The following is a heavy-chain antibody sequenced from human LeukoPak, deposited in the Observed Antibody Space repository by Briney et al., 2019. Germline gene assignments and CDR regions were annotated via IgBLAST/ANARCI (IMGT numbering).Heavy chain of an antibody. V-gene: IGHV1-2*02. J-gene: IGHJ4*02. D-gene: IGHD4-17*01. CDR1: GYTFTDYY. Sequence: ASVKVSCKTSGYTFTDYYIYWVRQAPGQGLEWVAWIFPNNGGTNYAQKFQGRVTMTRDTSISTAYMELSRLRSDDTAVYYCAGEGSTTVTTLDYWGQGTLVTVSS. CDR2: IFPNNGGT. CDR3: AGEGSTTVTTLDY.